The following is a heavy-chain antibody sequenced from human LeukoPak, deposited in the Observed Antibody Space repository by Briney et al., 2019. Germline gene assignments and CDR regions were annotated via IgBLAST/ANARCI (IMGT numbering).Heavy chain of an antibody. V-gene: IGHV4-59*01. CDR2: IYYSGST. CDR3: ARSVRVVTEYWFDP. D-gene: IGHD2-21*02. Sequence: SETLSLTCTVSGGSISSYYWSWIRQPPGKGLEWIGYIYYSGSTTYNPSLKSRVTISVDTSKNQFSLKLSSVTAADTAVYYCARSVRVVTEYWFDPWGQGTLVTVSS. J-gene: IGHJ5*02. CDR1: GGSISSYY.